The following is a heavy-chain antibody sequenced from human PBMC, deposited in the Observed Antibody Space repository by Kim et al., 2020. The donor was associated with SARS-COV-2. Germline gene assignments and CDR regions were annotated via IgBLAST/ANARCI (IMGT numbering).Heavy chain of an antibody. CDR3: ARDRRGPAAGTWYFDL. CDR2: ISTSGA. CDR1: GFRFSNYA. D-gene: IGHD6-13*01. J-gene: IGHJ2*01. Sequence: GGSLRLSCAASGFRFSNYAMGWVRQAQGTGLEWVSAISTSGAFYADSVKGRFTISRDNSNNTLYLQMDSLRAEDTAVYSFARDRRGPAAGTWYFDLWGR. V-gene: IGHV3-23*01.